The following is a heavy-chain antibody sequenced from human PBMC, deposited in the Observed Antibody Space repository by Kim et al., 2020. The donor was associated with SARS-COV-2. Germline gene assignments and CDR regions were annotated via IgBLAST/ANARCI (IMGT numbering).Heavy chain of an antibody. CDR3: ARVKRSGNYYYYYGMDV. V-gene: IGHV4-34*01. J-gene: IGHJ6*02. D-gene: IGHD1-1*01. Sequence: LKSRVTISVDTSKNQFSLKLSSVTAADTAVYYCARVKRSGNYYYYYGMDVWGQGTTVTVSS.